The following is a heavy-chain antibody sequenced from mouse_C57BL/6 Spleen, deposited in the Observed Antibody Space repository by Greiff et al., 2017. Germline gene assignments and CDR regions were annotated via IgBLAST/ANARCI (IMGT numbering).Heavy chain of an antibody. V-gene: IGHV1-61*01. Sequence: QVQLQQPGAELVRPGSSVKLSCKASGYTFTSYWMAWVKQRPGQGLEWIGNIYPADSETHYNQKFKDKATLTVDKSSSTAYMQLSSLTSEDSAVYYCAREVVDWYFDVWGTGTTVTVSS. D-gene: IGHD1-1*01. CDR3: AREVVDWYFDV. J-gene: IGHJ1*03. CDR2: IYPADSET. CDR1: GYTFTSYW.